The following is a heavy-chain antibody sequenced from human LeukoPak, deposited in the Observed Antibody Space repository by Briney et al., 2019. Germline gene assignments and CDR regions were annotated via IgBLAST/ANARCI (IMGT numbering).Heavy chain of an antibody. CDR3: ARRCWDCYSKAFDI. CDR2: IYYSGST. V-gene: IGHV4-39*07. D-gene: IGHD2-21*02. Sequence: PSETLSLTCAVSGASISGSGYYLGWSRQTPGKGLEWIGTIYYSGSTNYNPSLKSRVTISVDTSKNQFSLKLSSVTAADTAIYFCARRCWDCYSKAFDIWGQGTMGIVSS. J-gene: IGHJ3*02. CDR1: GASISGSGYY.